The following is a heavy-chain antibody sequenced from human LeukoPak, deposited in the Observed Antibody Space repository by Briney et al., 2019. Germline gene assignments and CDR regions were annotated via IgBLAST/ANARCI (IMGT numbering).Heavy chain of an antibody. CDR3: AKDEVATTGGFDY. J-gene: IGHJ4*02. Sequence: GGSLRLSCAASGFTFSSFGMNWVRQAPGKGLEWVSSLSSSSSYIYYADSVKGRFTISRDNAKNSLYLQMNSLRAEDTAVYYCAKDEVATTGGFDYWGQGTLVTVSS. CDR1: GFTFSSFG. CDR2: LSSSSSYI. V-gene: IGHV3-21*01. D-gene: IGHD5-12*01.